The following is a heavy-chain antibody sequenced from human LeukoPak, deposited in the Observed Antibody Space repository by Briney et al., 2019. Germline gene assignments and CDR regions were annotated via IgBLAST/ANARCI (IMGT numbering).Heavy chain of an antibody. D-gene: IGHD2-21*02. CDR1: GYTFTGYY. V-gene: IGHV1-2*02. Sequence: ASVKVSCKASGYTFTGYYMHWVRQAPGQGLEWMGWINPNSGGTNHAQKFQGRVTMTRDTSISTAYMELSRLRSDDTAVYYCARTDGIVVVTASVAVFDHWGQGTLVTVSS. CDR3: ARTDGIVVVTASVAVFDH. CDR2: INPNSGGT. J-gene: IGHJ5*02.